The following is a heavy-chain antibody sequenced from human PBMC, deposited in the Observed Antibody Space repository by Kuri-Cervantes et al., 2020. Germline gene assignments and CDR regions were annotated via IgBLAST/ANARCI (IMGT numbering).Heavy chain of an antibody. CDR1: GFTFSNSP. CDR2: ISYDGTIT. D-gene: IGHD6-19*01. V-gene: IGHV3-30-3*01. J-gene: IGHJ4*02. CDR3: ASDIAVRRPDYFDH. Sequence: GGSLRLSCAASGFTFSNSPMHWVRQSPGKGLGWVAVISYDGTITACADSVKGRFTISRDDSNNTLYPQMNSLRAEDTALYYCASDIAVRRPDYFDHWGQGTLVTVSS.